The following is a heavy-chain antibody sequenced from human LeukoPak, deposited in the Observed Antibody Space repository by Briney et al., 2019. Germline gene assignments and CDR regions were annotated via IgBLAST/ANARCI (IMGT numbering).Heavy chain of an antibody. CDR3: AKDTRIVVPAARDAFDI. J-gene: IGHJ3*02. CDR1: GFTFSSYA. CDR2: ISGSGGST. D-gene: IGHD2-2*01. V-gene: IGHV3-23*01. Sequence: GGPLSLSCAASGFTFSSYAMSWLRPAPGKGLEWVSAISGSGGSTYYADSVKGRFTISRDNSKNTLYLQMNSLRAEDTAVYYCAKDTRIVVPAARDAFDIWGQGTMVTVSS.